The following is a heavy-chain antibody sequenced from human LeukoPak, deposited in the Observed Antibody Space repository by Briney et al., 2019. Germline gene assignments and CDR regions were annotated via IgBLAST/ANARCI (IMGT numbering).Heavy chain of an antibody. CDR3: ARSGSFVWLLSAYYFDY. J-gene: IGHJ4*02. V-gene: IGHV5-51*01. Sequence: GESLKISCKGSGYSFTSYWIGWVRQMPGKGLEWMGIIYPGDSDTRYSPSFQGQVTISADKSISTAYLQWSSLKASDTAMYYCARSGSFVWLLSAYYFDYWGQGTLVTVSS. CDR2: IYPGDSDT. CDR1: GYSFTSYW. D-gene: IGHD3-9*01.